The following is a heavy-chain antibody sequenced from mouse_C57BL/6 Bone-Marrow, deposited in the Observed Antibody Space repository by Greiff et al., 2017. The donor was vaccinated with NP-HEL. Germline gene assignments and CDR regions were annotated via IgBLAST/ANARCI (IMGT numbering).Heavy chain of an antibody. D-gene: IGHD4-1*01. J-gene: IGHJ4*01. V-gene: IGHV1-81*01. Sequence: LQESGAELARPGASVKLSCKASGYTFTSYGISWVKQRTGQGLEWIGEIYPRSGNTYYNEKFKGKATLTADKSSSTAYMELRSLTSEDSAVYFCARRDWDYYAMDYWGQGTSVTVSS. CDR1: GYTFTSYG. CDR2: IYPRSGNT. CDR3: ARRDWDYYAMDY.